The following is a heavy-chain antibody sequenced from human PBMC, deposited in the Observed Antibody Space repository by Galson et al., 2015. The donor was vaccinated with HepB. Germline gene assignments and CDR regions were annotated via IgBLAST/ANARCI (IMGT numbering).Heavy chain of an antibody. Sequence: SLRLSCAASGFTFSSYAMHWVRQAPGKGLEWVAVISYDGSNKYYADSVKGRFTISRDNSKNTLYLQMNSLRAEDTAVYYCARGYQQLVPTDWGAEYFQHWGQGTLVTVSS. CDR2: ISYDGSNK. D-gene: IGHD6-13*01. CDR3: ARGYQQLVPTDWGAEYFQH. CDR1: GFTFSSYA. J-gene: IGHJ1*01. V-gene: IGHV3-30-3*01.